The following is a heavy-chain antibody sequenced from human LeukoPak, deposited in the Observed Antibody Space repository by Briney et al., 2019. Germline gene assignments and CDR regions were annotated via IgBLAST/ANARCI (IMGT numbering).Heavy chain of an antibody. CDR2: MKPESGKT. J-gene: IGHJ4*01. V-gene: IGHV1-2*02. CDR3: ARDKNPTVFDY. Sequence: ASVKVSCKASGYSFTDYYLHWVRQAPGQGLEWMGWMKPESGKTGTAQRFQGRVTLTRDASTSTSYMEVTRLTSDDTAIYYCARDKNPTVFDYWGQGTLVTV. CDR1: GYSFTDYY.